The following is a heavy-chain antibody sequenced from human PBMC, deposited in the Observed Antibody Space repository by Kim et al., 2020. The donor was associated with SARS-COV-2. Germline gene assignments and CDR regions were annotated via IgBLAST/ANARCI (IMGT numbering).Heavy chain of an antibody. CDR2: ISYDGSNK. CDR3: AKTGTYYDYIWGSYRYLGKADFDY. CDR1: GFTFSSYG. J-gene: IGHJ4*02. D-gene: IGHD3-16*02. V-gene: IGHV3-30*18. Sequence: GGSLRLSCAASGFTFSSYGMHWVRQVPGKGLEWVAVISYDGSNKYYADSVKGRFTISRDNSKNTLYLQMNSLRAEDTAVYYCAKTGTYYDYIWGSYRYLGKADFDYWGQGTLVTVSS.